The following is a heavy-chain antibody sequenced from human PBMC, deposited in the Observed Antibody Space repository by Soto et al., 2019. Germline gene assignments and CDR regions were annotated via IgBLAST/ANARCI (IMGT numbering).Heavy chain of an antibody. D-gene: IGHD3-3*01. CDR3: ARDYDFWSCYYTGGWFAP. CDR1: GFTFSSYW. V-gene: IGHV3-74*01. Sequence: EVQLVESGGGLVQPGGSLRLSCAASGFTFSSYWMHWVRQAPGKGLVWVSRINSDGSSTSYADSVKGRFTISRDNAKITLYLQMNSLRAEDTVVYYCARDYDFWSCYYTGGWFAPWGQGTMVTVSS. J-gene: IGHJ5*02. CDR2: INSDGSST.